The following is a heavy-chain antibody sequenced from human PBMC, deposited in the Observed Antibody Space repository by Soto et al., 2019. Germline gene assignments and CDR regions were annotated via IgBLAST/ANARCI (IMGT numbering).Heavy chain of an antibody. J-gene: IGHJ6*02. V-gene: IGHV4-34*01. CDR3: ARARSQYYYDSSGYYKTYYYYGMDV. Sequence: SETLSLTCAVYGVSFSGYYWSWIRQPPGKGLEWIGEINHSGSTNYNPSLKSRVTISVDTSKNQFSLKLSSVTAADTAVYYCARARSQYYYDSSGYYKTYYYYGMDVWGQGTTVTVSS. CDR2: INHSGST. CDR1: GVSFSGYY. D-gene: IGHD3-22*01.